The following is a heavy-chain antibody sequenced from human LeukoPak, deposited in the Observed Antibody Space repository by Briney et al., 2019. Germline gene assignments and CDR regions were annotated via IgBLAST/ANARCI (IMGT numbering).Heavy chain of an antibody. CDR3: TTVELLWFGDLPRDYYYYGMDV. Sequence: GSLRLSCAASGFTFSNAWMSWVRHAPGKGLEWVGRIRSKTDGGTTDYAAPVKGRFTISRDDSKNTLYLQMNSLKTEDTAVYYCTTVELLWFGDLPRDYYYYGMDVWGQGTTVTVSS. D-gene: IGHD3-10*01. CDR2: IRSKTDGGTT. J-gene: IGHJ6*02. V-gene: IGHV3-15*01. CDR1: GFTFSNAW.